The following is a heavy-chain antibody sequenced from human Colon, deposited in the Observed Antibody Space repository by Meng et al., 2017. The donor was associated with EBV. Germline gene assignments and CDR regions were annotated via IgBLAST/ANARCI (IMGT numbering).Heavy chain of an antibody. J-gene: IGHJ4*02. CDR3: ARQATGYCSGGSCYSGSIFDY. CDR1: GGSISSGDYY. CDR2: IYYSGST. V-gene: IGHV4-30-4*01. D-gene: IGHD2-15*01. Sequence: QVSRPESGTGLLKPCQPLSLPCTVSGGSISSGDYYWSWVRQPPGKGLDVIGYIYYSGSTHYKPSLKSRVTISVDTSKNQFSLKVSSVTAADTAVYYCARQATGYCSGGSCYSGSIFDYWGQGTLVTVSS.